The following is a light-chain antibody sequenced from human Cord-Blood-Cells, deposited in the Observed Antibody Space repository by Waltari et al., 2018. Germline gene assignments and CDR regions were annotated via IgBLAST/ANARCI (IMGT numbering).Light chain of an antibody. CDR2: RNN. V-gene: IGLV1-47*01. J-gene: IGLJ3*02. Sequence: QSVLTQPPSASGTPGQRVTISCSGSSSNIGSNYVYWYQQPPGTAPKLLIYRNNQRPAGVPDRFSGSKSGTSASLAIRVLRSEDEADYYCAAWDDSLSGWVFGGGTKLTVL. CDR1: SSNIGSNY. CDR3: AAWDDSLSGWV.